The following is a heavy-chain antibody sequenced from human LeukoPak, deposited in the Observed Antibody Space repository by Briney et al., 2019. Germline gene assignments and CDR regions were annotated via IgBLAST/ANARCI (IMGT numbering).Heavy chain of an antibody. CDR1: GFTFSNYG. D-gene: IGHD3-22*01. J-gene: IGHJ4*02. V-gene: IGHV3-23*01. CDR2: ISGSGGST. Sequence: GGSLRLSCAASGFTFSNYGMSWVRQAPGKGLEWVSGISGSGGSTHYADSVKGRFTISRDNSKNTLYLQMNSLRAEDTAVYYRAKGSSGYSDYWGQGTLVTVSS. CDR3: AKGSSGYSDY.